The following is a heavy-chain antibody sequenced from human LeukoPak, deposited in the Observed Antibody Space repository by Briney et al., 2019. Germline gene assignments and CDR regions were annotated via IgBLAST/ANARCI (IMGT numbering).Heavy chain of an antibody. Sequence: GGPLRLSGAASGFTFSNAWMSWVRQAPGKGLEWVGRIKRKTDGGTTDYAAPVKGRFTISRDDSKNTLYLRMNSLKTEDTAVYYCTTSSSWPGAFDIWGQGTMVTVSS. CDR2: IKRKTDGGTT. CDR3: TTSSSWPGAFDI. V-gene: IGHV3-15*01. D-gene: IGHD6-13*01. CDR1: GFTFSNAW. J-gene: IGHJ3*02.